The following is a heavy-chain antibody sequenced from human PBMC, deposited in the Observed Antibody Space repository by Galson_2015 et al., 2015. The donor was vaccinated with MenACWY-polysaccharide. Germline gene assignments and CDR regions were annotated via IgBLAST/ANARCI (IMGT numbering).Heavy chain of an antibody. D-gene: IGHD3-22*01. V-gene: IGHV3-74*01. CDR2: INGDGSST. CDR1: GFTFSTYW. CDR3: ARTYDSIDFYNNHGMDV. J-gene: IGHJ6*02. Sequence: SLRLSCAASGFTFSTYWMHWVRQVPGKGLVCVSRINGDGSSTNYADSVKGRFTISRDNAKNTLFLQMNSLRAEDTAVYYCARTYDSIDFYNNHGMDVWGQGTTVTVSS.